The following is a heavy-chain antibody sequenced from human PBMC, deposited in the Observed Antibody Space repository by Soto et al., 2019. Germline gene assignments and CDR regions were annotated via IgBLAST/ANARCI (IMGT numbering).Heavy chain of an antibody. D-gene: IGHD3-16*02. CDR1: GYTFAHYY. CDR2: IDPRTGTSGTS. V-gene: IGHV1-46*04. CDR3: ARLSRITFIVD. J-gene: IGHJ4*02. Sequence: QVQLVQSGAEVKGPGTSVTLSCQTSGYTFAHYYILWVRQAPGQGLEYMGIIDPRTGTSGTSTSPQSVQGRLSITSDASTSTVYMELSNLRSDDTATYYCARLSRITFIVDWGQGTLVTVSS.